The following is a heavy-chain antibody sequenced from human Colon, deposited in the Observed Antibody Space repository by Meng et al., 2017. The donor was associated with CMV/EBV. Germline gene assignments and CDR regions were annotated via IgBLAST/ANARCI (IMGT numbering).Heavy chain of an antibody. CDR1: RSTFLNHD. D-gene: IGHD1-26*01. J-gene: IGHJ5*02. V-gene: IGHV1-8*01. CDR2: NNSNTGNT. CDR3: ARGSGSDGRDWFDP. Sequence: ASRSTFLNHDIVWMPPATGQGLEWMRWNNSNTGNTGYAQKFPGRVPMTRDTSTSTAYMELSSLRSDDTAIYSCARGSGSDGRDWFDPWGQGTLVTVSS.